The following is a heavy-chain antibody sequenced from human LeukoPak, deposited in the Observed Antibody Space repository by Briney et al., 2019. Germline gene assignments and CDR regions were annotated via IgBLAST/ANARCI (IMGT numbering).Heavy chain of an antibody. Sequence: ASVKVSCKASGYTFTGYYMHWVRQAPGQGLEWMGWINPNSGGTNYAQKFQGRVTMTRDTSISTAYMELSRLRSDDTAVYYCARGGMTTVTAGWFDPWGQGTLVTVSS. D-gene: IGHD4-17*01. CDR3: ARGGMTTVTAGWFDP. J-gene: IGHJ5*02. V-gene: IGHV1-2*02. CDR1: GYTFTGYY. CDR2: INPNSGGT.